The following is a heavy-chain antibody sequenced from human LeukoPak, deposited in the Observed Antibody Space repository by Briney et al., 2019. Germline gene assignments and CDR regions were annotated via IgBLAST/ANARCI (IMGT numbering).Heavy chain of an antibody. CDR3: TTFKPYDFWSGYYSDDY. CDR1: GFTFSSYA. D-gene: IGHD3-3*01. V-gene: IGHV3-30-3*01. Sequence: GGSLRLSCAASGFTFSSYAMHWVRQAPGKGLEWVAVISYDGSNKYYADSVKGRFTISRDNSKNTLYLQMNSLRAEDTAVYYCTTFKPYDFWSGYYSDDYWGQGTLVTVSS. J-gene: IGHJ4*02. CDR2: ISYDGSNK.